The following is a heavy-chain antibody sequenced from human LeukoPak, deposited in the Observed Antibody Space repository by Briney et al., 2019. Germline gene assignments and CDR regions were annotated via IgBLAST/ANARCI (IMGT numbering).Heavy chain of an antibody. Sequence: ASVTVSCKASGYTFTSYGISGVRQAPGQGVEWMGWISAYNGNTNYAQKLQGRVTMTTDTSTSTAYMELRSLRSDDTAVYYCTASAPRGMTDAFDIWGQGTMAPVSS. CDR3: TASAPRGMTDAFDI. CDR1: GYTFTSYG. CDR2: ISAYNGNT. J-gene: IGHJ3*02. V-gene: IGHV1-18*01. D-gene: IGHD3-16*01.